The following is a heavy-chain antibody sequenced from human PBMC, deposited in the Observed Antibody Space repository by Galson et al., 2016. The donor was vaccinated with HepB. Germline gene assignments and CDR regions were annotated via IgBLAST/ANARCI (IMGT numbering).Heavy chain of an antibody. CDR2: IWSDGSNK. J-gene: IGHJ4*02. D-gene: IGHD6-25*01. V-gene: IGHV3-33*01. CDR3: AREAGIAAAATYDY. Sequence: SLRLSCAASGFTFSRYCMHWVRQAPGKGLEWVALIWSDGSNKYYADSVKGRFTISRDNSKNPAYLQMNSLRAEDRAVYYCAREAGIAAAATYDYWGQGTLVTVSS. CDR1: GFTFSRYC.